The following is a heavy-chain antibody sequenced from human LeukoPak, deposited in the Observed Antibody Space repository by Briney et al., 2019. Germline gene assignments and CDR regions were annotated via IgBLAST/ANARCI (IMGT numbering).Heavy chain of an antibody. J-gene: IGHJ6*02. V-gene: IGHV3-23*01. CDR2: ISGSGGST. CDR3: AGGAGYYDSSGYYYIDYYGMDV. D-gene: IGHD3-22*01. CDR1: GFTFSSYA. Sequence: GGSLRLSCAASGFTFSSYAMSWVRQAPGKGLEWVSAISGSGGSTYYADSVMGRFTISRDNSKNTLYLQMNSLRAEDTAVYYCAGGAGYYDSSGYYYIDYYGMDVWGQGTTVTVSS.